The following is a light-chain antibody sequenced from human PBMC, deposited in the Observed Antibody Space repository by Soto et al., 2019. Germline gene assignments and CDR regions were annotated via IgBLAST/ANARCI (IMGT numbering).Light chain of an antibody. CDR1: SSDVGGYNY. V-gene: IGLV2-14*01. CDR3: SSAYYV. J-gene: IGLJ1*01. CDR2: DVS. Sequence: QSALTQPASVSGSPGQSITISCTGTSSDVGGYNYVSWYQQHPGKAPKLMIYDVSNRPSGVSNRFSGSKSGNTASLTISGLQAEDEADYYCSSAYYVFGTGTKVTVL.